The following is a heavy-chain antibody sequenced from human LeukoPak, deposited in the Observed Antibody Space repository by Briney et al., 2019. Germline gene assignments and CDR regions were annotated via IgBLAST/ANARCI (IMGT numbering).Heavy chain of an antibody. CDR1: GGSISSYY. Sequence: PSETLSLTCTVSGGSISSYYWSWIRQPAGKGLEWIGRIYASGSINYSPSLKSRVTMSVDTSKNQLSLKLTSVTAADTAVYYCAGRSGEPAFDIWGQGTMVTVSS. CDR2: IYASGSI. V-gene: IGHV4-4*07. J-gene: IGHJ3*02. D-gene: IGHD3-10*01. CDR3: AGRSGEPAFDI.